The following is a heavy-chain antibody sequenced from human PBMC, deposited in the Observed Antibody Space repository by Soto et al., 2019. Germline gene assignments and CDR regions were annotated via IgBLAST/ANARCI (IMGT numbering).Heavy chain of an antibody. V-gene: IGHV1-18*01. CDR1: CYTIPSYG. CDR2: ISAYNGNT. D-gene: IGHD7-27*01. Sequence: RASVPVSCKASCYTIPSYGISWVRQATGQGLEWMGWISAYNGNTNYAQKLQGRVTMTTDTSTSTAYMELRSLRSDDTAVYYCARDSNWGSASDYWGQGTLVTVSS. CDR3: ARDSNWGSASDY. J-gene: IGHJ4*02.